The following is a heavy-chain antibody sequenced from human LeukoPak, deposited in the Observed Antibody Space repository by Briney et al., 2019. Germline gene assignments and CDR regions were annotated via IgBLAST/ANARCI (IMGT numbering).Heavy chain of an antibody. CDR1: GFTFSSFA. D-gene: IGHD1-26*01. V-gene: IGHV3-23*01. Sequence: GGSLRLSCAASGFTFSSFALSWVRQGPGKGLEWVSGISGSGGSTYYADSVKGRFTISRDNSNDRLYLQMNSLRAEDTAVYYCAKDKGSGTYPPYWGQGTLVTVSS. CDR3: AKDKGSGTYPPY. J-gene: IGHJ4*02. CDR2: ISGSGGST.